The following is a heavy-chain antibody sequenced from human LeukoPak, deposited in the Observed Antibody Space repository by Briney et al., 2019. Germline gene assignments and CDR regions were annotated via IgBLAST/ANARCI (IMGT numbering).Heavy chain of an antibody. CDR1: GGSISSSSYY. D-gene: IGHD1-1*01. V-gene: IGHV4-30-2*01. J-gene: IGHJ6*03. CDR3: ARRVQQSYYYMDV. Sequence: SETLSLTCTASGGSISSSSYYWSWIRQPPGKGLEWIGYIYHSGSTYYNPSLKSRVTISVDRSKNQFSLKLSSVTAADTAVYYCARRVQQSYYYMDVWGKGTTVTVSS. CDR2: IYHSGST.